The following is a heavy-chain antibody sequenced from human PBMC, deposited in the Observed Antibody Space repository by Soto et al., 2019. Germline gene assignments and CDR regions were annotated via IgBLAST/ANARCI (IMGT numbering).Heavy chain of an antibody. CDR1: GFTFSNAW. J-gene: IGHJ4*02. D-gene: IGHD6-19*01. CDR3: TTEAWSSSGWYAH. Sequence: GGSLRLSCAASGFTFSNAWMNWVRQAPGKGLEWVGRIKSKTDGGTTDYAAPVKGRFTISRDDSKNTLYLQMNSLKTEDTAVYYCTTEAWSSSGWYAHWGQGTLVTVSS. V-gene: IGHV3-15*07. CDR2: IKSKTDGGTT.